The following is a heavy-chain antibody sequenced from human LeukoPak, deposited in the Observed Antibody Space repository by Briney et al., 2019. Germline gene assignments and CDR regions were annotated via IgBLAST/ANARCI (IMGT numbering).Heavy chain of an antibody. V-gene: IGHV3-30*02. CDR2: IRYDGSNK. CDR1: GFTFSSYG. J-gene: IGHJ6*03. Sequence: GGSLRLSCAASGFTFSSYGMHWVRQAPGKGLEWVAFIRYDGSNKYYADSVKGRFTISGDNSKNTLYLQMSSLRAEDTAVYYCAKALVGATTSLYYYYMDVWGKGTTVTVSS. D-gene: IGHD1-26*01. CDR3: AKALVGATTSLYYYYMDV.